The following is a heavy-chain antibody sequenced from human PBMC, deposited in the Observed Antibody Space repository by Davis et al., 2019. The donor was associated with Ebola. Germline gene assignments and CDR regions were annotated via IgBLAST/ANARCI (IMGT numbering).Heavy chain of an antibody. J-gene: IGHJ1*01. CDR1: GDSFSTSSYY. D-gene: IGHD4-23*01. V-gene: IGHV4-39*02. Sequence: PSETLSLTCNVSGDSFSTSSYYWDWIRQSPGKGLEWIGSLYYSGNTYYNPSLKSRVTMSVDTSKNHFSLTLTSLTAADTAIYYCVNGGLRYFPHWAQGTLVTVSS. CDR2: LYYSGNT. CDR3: VNGGLRYFPH.